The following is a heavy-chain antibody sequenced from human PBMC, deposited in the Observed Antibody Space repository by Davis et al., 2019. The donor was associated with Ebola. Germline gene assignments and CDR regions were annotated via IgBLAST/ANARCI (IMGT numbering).Heavy chain of an antibody. CDR2: ISPYNGNT. J-gene: IGHJ6*03. D-gene: IGHD2-2*01. V-gene: IGHV1-18*04. CDR3: AREFRSRYCSSASCPRGPYYYYYMDV. Sequence: AASVKVSCKASGYTFTSYGISWVRQAPGQGLEWMGWISPYNGNTNYAQKLQGRVTMTTDTSTSIAYMELRRLRSDDTAVYYCAREFRSRYCSSASCPRGPYYYYYMDVWGKGTTVTVSS. CDR1: GYTFTSYG.